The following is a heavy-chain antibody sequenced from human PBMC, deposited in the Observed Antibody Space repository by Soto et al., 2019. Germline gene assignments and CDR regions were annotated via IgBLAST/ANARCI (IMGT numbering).Heavy chain of an antibody. V-gene: IGHV4-59*08. Sequence: QVQLQESGPGLVKPSETLSLTCTVSGDSISNYYWNWIRQSPGKGLEWIAYTYYSGNINYNPSLKSRVTVPLDTSQNQFALNLTSVTAADAAVYYCAGDIRSGSNRFDHWGPGTLVTVSS. CDR2: TYYSGNI. D-gene: IGHD1-26*01. CDR1: GDSISNYY. CDR3: AGDIRSGSNRFDH. J-gene: IGHJ4*02.